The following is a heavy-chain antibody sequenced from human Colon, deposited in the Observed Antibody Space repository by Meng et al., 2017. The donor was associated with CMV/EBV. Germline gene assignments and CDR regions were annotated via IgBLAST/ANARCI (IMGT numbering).Heavy chain of an antibody. Sequence: GESLKISCAASGFTFSSYWMSWVRQAPGKGLEWVANIKQDGSEKYYVDSVKGRFTVSRDNAKSSLYLQMNSLRAEDTAVYYCARIHYDSWSGYYRDYWGQGALVTVSS. D-gene: IGHD3-3*01. CDR3: ARIHYDSWSGYYRDY. V-gene: IGHV3-7*01. CDR1: GFTFSSYW. CDR2: IKQDGSEK. J-gene: IGHJ4*02.